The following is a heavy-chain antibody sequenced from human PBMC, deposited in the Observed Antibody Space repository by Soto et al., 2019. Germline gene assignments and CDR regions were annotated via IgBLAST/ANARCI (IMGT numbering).Heavy chain of an antibody. D-gene: IGHD2-2*02. V-gene: IGHV4-34*01. J-gene: IGHJ6*03. CDR2: INHSGST. CDR3: ARGRDLYCSSTSCYKSYYYMDV. Sequence: PSETLSLTCAVYGWSFSGYYWSWIRQPPVKGLEWIGEINHSGSTNYNPSLKRRVTISVDTSKNQFSLKLSSVTAADTAVYYCARGRDLYCSSTSCYKSYYYMDVWGKGTTVTVSS. CDR1: GWSFSGYY.